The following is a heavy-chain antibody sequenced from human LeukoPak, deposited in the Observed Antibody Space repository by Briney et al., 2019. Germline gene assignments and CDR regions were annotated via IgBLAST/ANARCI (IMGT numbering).Heavy chain of an antibody. Sequence: ASVKVSCKVSGYTLTELSMHWVRQAPGQGLEWMGWISPNSGVTNFAQKFQGRVTMTRDTSITTAFMELSSLRSDDTAVYYCAREVERYDFWGQGTLVTVSS. V-gene: IGHV1-2*02. J-gene: IGHJ4*02. D-gene: IGHD1-26*01. CDR2: ISPNSGVT. CDR1: GYTLTELS. CDR3: AREVERYDF.